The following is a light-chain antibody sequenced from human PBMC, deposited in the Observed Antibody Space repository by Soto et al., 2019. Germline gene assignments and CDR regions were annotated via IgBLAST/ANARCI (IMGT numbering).Light chain of an antibody. V-gene: IGKV2-28*01. CDR3: MQALQTPPT. CDR2: LGS. J-gene: IGKJ3*01. Sequence: DIVMTQSPLSLPVTPGEPASISCRSSQSLLHSNGYNYLDWYLQTPGQSPQLLIYLGSNRASGVPDRFSGSGAGTAFTLKTSRVEAEDVGVYYCMQALQTPPTFSPGTKVDIK. CDR1: QSLLHSNGYNY.